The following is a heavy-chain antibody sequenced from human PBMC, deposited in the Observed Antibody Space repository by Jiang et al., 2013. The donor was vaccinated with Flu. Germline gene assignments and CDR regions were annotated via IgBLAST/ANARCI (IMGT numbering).Heavy chain of an antibody. CDR3: AREGSSWYDRYWFDP. D-gene: IGHD6-13*01. CDR2: IIPIFGTA. J-gene: IGHJ5*02. V-gene: IGHV1-69*01. Sequence: FSSYAISWVRQAPGQGLEWMGGIIPIFGTANYAQKFQGRVTITADESTSTAYMELSSLRSEDTAVYYCAREGSSWYDRYWFDPWGQGTLVTVSS. CDR1: FSSYA.